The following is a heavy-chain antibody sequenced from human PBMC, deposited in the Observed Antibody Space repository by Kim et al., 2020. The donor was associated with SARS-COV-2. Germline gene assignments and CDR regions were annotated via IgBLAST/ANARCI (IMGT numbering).Heavy chain of an antibody. J-gene: IGHJ4*02. V-gene: IGHV3-7*01. Sequence: GGSLRLSCAASGFTFSSYWMSWVRQAPGKGLEWVANIKQDGSEKYYVDSVKGRFTISRDNAKNSLYLQMNSLRAEDTAVYYCARHWAAAGTAQGVLFDYWGQGTLVTVSS. CDR3: ARHWAAAGTAQGVLFDY. CDR2: IKQDGSEK. D-gene: IGHD6-13*01. CDR1: GFTFSSYW.